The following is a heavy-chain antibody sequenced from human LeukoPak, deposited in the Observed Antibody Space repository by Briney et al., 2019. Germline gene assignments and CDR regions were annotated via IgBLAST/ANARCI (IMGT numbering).Heavy chain of an antibody. D-gene: IGHD4-23*01. CDR2: ITSNGGTT. CDR1: GFTFSSYS. CDR3: ARGIRWASDY. Sequence: PGGSLRLSCAASGFTFSSYSMVWVRQAPGEGLEYVSGITSNGGTTYYGNSVKGRFTISRDSSKDTLYLQMGSLRTEDMAVYYCARGIRWASDYWGQGTPVTVAS. V-gene: IGHV3-64*01. J-gene: IGHJ4*02.